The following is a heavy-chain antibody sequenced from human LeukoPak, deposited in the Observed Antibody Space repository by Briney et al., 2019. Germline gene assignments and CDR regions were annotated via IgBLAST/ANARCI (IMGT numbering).Heavy chain of an antibody. CDR2: IYYSGST. V-gene: IGHV4-30-4*08. CDR3: AAYCTNGVCHGGAFDI. D-gene: IGHD2-8*01. Sequence: SETLSLTCTVSGGSISSGDYYWSWIRQPPGKGLEWIGYIYYSGSTYYNPSLKSRVTISVDTSKNLFSLKLSSVTAADTAVYYCAAYCTNGVCHGGAFDIWGQGTMVTVSS. J-gene: IGHJ3*02. CDR1: GGSISSGDYY.